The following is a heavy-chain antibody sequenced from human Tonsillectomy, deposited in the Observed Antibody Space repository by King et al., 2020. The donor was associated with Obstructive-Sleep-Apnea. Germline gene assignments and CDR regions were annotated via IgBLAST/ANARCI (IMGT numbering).Heavy chain of an antibody. CDR2: ISYDGSNK. CDR3: AKDGGGGVGATRYFDY. J-gene: IGHJ4*02. Sequence: VQLVESGGGVVQPGRSLRLSCAASGFTFSSYGMHWVRQAPGKGLEWVAVISYDGSNKYYADSVKGRFTISRDNSKNTLYLQMNSLRAEDTAVYYCAKDGGGGVGATRYFDYWGQGTLVTVSS. CDR1: GFTFSSYG. D-gene: IGHD1-26*01. V-gene: IGHV3-30*18.